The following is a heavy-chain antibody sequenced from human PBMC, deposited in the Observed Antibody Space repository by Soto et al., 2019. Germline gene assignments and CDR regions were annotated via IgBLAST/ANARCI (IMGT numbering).Heavy chain of an antibody. CDR2: IIPIFGTA. Sequence: QVQLVQSGAEVKKPGSSVKVSCKASGGTFSSYAISWVRQAPGQGLEWMGGIIPIFGTANYAQKFQGRVTITADESTSTAYMELSSLRSEDTAVYYCARALGHYYDSSGYLHYFDYWGQGTLVTVSS. CDR3: ARALGHYYDSSGYLHYFDY. CDR1: GGTFSSYA. J-gene: IGHJ4*02. D-gene: IGHD3-22*01. V-gene: IGHV1-69*01.